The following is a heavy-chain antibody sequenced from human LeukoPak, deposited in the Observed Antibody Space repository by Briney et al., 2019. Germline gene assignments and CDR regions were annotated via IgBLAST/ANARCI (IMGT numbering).Heavy chain of an antibody. CDR2: IIPIFGTA. J-gene: IGHJ6*02. Sequence: ASVKVSCKASGGTFSSYAISWVRQAPGQGLEWMGGIIPIFGTANYAQKFQGRVTITADESTSTAYMELSSLRSEDTAVYYCARDLLSGYSGYDFGGYYYGMDVWGQGTTVTVSS. D-gene: IGHD5-12*01. CDR1: GGTFSSYA. V-gene: IGHV1-69*13. CDR3: ARDLLSGYSGYDFGGYYYGMDV.